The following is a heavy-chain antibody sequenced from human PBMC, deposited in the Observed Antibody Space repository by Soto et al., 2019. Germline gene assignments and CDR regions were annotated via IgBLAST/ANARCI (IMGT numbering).Heavy chain of an antibody. CDR3: ASGQWPYFDY. D-gene: IGHD6-19*01. J-gene: IGHJ4*02. Sequence: TSETLSLTCTVSGGSISSSSYYWGWIRQPPGKGLEWIGSIYYSGSTYYNPSLKSRVTISVDTSKNQFSLKLSSVTAADTAVYYCASGQWPYFDYWGQGTLVTVSS. CDR1: GGSISSSSYY. V-gene: IGHV4-39*01. CDR2: IYYSGST.